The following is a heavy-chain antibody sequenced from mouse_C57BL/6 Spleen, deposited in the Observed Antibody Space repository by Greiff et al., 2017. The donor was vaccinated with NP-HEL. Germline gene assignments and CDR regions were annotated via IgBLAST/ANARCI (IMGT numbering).Heavy chain of an antibody. D-gene: IGHD2-3*01. J-gene: IGHJ1*03. V-gene: IGHV1-19*01. Sequence: VQLQQSGPVLVKPGASVKMSCKASGYTFTDYYMNWVKQSHGKSLEWIGVINPYNGGTSYNQKFKGKATLTVDKSSSTAYMELNSLTSEDSAVYYCARSKSDGYYVGYFDVWGTGTTVTVSS. CDR2: INPYNGGT. CDR3: ARSKSDGYYVGYFDV. CDR1: GYTFTDYY.